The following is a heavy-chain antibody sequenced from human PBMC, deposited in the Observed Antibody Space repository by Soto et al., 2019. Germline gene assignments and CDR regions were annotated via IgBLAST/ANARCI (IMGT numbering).Heavy chain of an antibody. D-gene: IGHD2-2*01. J-gene: IGHJ6*02. Sequence: VQLVETGGGLIQPGGSLRLSCAASGFTVTDNYIIWVRQPPGKGLEWVSTTVIGGGTNYADTAKGRFTVSRDNSKNTLYLQMNNLRVEDTAVYYCARKPPSAIQGWAFGMDVWGQGTTVFVSS. CDR2: TVIGGGT. CDR1: GFTVTDNY. V-gene: IGHV3-53*02. CDR3: ARKPPSAIQGWAFGMDV.